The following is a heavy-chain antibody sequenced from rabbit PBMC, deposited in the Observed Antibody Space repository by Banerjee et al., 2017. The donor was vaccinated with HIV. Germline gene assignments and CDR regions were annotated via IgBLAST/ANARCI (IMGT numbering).Heavy chain of an antibody. CDR1: GFSFNNKYV. D-gene: IGHD7-1*01. V-gene: IGHV1S45*01. J-gene: IGHJ4*01. Sequence: QEQLEESGGDLVKPEGSLTLTCTASGFSFNNKYVMCWVRQAPGKGLELIGCIYTGDSGTTWYASWVNGRFTISKTSSTTVTLQMTSLTAADTATYFCARGGGAGYGTATDLWGPGTLVTVS. CDR3: ARGGGAGYGTATDL. CDR2: IYTGDSGTT.